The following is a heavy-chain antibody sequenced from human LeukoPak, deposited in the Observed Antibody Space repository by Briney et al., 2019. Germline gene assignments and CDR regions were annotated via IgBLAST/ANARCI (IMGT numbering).Heavy chain of an antibody. Sequence: PSQTLSLTCTVSGGSISSGDYYWSWTRQPPGKGLEWIGYIYYSGSTYYNPSLKSRVTISVDTSKNQFSLKLSSVTAADTAVYYCARDRDYSNNDAFDIWGQGTMVTVSS. CDR2: IYYSGST. V-gene: IGHV4-30-4*08. J-gene: IGHJ3*02. D-gene: IGHD4-11*01. CDR3: ARDRDYSNNDAFDI. CDR1: GGSISSGDYY.